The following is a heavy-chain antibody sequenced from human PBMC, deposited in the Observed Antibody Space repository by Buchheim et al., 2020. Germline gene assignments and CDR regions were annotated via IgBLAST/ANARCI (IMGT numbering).Heavy chain of an antibody. D-gene: IGHD1-26*01. CDR2: ISYDGSNK. CDR1: GFTFSSYA. V-gene: IGHV3-30-3*01. CDR3: ARGLLQWELSY. J-gene: IGHJ4*02. Sequence: QVQLVESGGGVVQPGRSLRLSCAASGFTFSSYATHWVRQAPGKGLEWVAVISYDGSNKYYADSVKGRFTIPRDNSKNTLYLQMNSLRAEDTAVYYCARGLLQWELSYWGQGTL.